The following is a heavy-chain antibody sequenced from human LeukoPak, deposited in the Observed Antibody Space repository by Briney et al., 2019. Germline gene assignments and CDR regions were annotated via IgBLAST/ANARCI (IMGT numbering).Heavy chain of an antibody. CDR2: ISGSGGST. V-gene: IGHV3-23*01. J-gene: IGHJ4*02. CDR3: AKGDEWFGVYYFDY. D-gene: IGHD3-10*01. Sequence: GASLRLSCAASGFTFSSYAMSWVRQAPGTGLEWVSAISGSGGSTYYADSVKGRFTISRDNSKNTLYLQMNSLRAEDTAVYYCAKGDEWFGVYYFDYWGQGTLVTVSS. CDR1: GFTFSSYA.